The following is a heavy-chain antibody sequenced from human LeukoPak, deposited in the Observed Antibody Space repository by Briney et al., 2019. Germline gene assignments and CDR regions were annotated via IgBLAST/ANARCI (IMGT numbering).Heavy chain of an antibody. V-gene: IGHV3-30*18. Sequence: GGSLRLSCAASGFTFSSYGMHWVRQAPGKGLEWVAVISYDGSNKYYADSVKGRFTISRGNSKNTLYLQMNSLRAEDTAVYYCAKPRAVAGTQHRNYFDYWGQGTLVTVSS. CDR2: ISYDGSNK. CDR3: AKPRAVAGTQHRNYFDY. J-gene: IGHJ4*02. D-gene: IGHD6-19*01. CDR1: GFTFSSYG.